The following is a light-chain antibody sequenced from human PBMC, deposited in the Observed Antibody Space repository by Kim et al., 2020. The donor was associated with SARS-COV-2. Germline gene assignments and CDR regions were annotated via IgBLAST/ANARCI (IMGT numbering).Light chain of an antibody. CDR2: EVR. CDR3: SSFTGSNSFWV. Sequence: QSITSSGTGSSSDIGQTNYLSWYQQVPGKAPTLIIYEVRKRPYGVSKRFAAAKSGNTASLTISGLQAEDEGDYYCSSFTGSNSFWVFGGGTQLTVL. CDR1: SSDIGQTNY. J-gene: IGLJ3*02. V-gene: IGLV2-14*03.